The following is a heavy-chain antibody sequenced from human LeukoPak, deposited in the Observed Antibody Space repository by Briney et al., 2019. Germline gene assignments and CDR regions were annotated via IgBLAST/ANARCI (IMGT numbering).Heavy chain of an antibody. CDR3: VRVKGGYFDY. Sequence: GGSLRLSCAASGFPLSSYSINWVRQAPGKGLEWVSYISSSGSARYYVDSVKGRFTVSRDNAKNSLFLQMNSPRAEDTAVYYCVRVKGGYFDYWGQGALVTVSS. D-gene: IGHD2-15*01. CDR2: ISSSGSAR. J-gene: IGHJ4*02. V-gene: IGHV3-48*01. CDR1: GFPLSSYS.